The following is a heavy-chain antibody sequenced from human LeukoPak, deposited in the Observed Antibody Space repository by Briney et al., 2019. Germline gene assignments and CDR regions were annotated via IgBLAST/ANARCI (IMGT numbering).Heavy chain of an antibody. Sequence: PSETLSLTCAVYGGSFSGYYWSWIRQPPGKGLEWIGEINHSGSTNYNPSLKSRVTISVDTSKNQFSLRLNSVTAADTAVYYCAKSNGYGLIDIWGQGTMVTVSS. J-gene: IGHJ3*02. D-gene: IGHD3-10*01. CDR1: GGSFSGYY. CDR2: INHSGST. CDR3: AKSNGYGLIDI. V-gene: IGHV4-34*01.